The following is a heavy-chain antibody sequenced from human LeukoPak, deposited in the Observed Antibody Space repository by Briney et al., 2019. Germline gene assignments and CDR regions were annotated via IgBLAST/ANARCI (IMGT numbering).Heavy chain of an antibody. CDR3: ARGRPYYYDSSGYSCYFDY. V-gene: IGHV4-30-2*01. D-gene: IGHD3-22*01. CDR2: IYHSGST. J-gene: IGHJ4*02. CDR1: GGSISSGGYS. Sequence: KSSETLSLTCAVSGGSISSGGYSWSWIRQPPGKGLEWIGYIYHSGSTYYNPSLKRRVTISVDRSKNQFSLKLSSVPAADTAVYYCARGRPYYYDSSGYSCYFDYWGQGTLVTVSS.